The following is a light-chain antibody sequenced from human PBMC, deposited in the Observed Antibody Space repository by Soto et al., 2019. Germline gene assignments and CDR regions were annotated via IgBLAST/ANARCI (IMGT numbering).Light chain of an antibody. CDR3: LQDYNYPWVT. V-gene: IGKV1-6*01. CDR2: AAS. Sequence: AIQMTQSPSSLSASVGDRVTITCRASQGIRNDLGWYQQKPGKAPKLLIYAASSLQSGVPSRFSGSGSGTDFTLTISSLQPEDFATYYCLQDYNYPWVTFGGGTKVEIK. J-gene: IGKJ4*01. CDR1: QGIRND.